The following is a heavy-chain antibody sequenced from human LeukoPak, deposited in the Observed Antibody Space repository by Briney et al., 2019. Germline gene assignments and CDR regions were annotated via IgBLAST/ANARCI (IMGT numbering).Heavy chain of an antibody. J-gene: IGHJ4*01. V-gene: IGHV3-23*01. D-gene: IGHD3-9*01. Sequence: PGGSLRLSCAASGFTLSGYAMSWVRQAPGKGLEWVSSIVGSGLKTFYATSVEGRVTISRDNSNNVLYLQINSLRAEDTAMYYCAKERYFDWLLWSGEDHWGQGILVTVSS. CDR2: IVGSGLKT. CDR1: GFTLSGYA. CDR3: AKERYFDWLLWSGEDH.